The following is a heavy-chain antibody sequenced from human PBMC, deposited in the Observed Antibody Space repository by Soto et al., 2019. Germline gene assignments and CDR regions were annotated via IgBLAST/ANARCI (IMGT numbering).Heavy chain of an antibody. CDR2: ISWNSGSI. CDR1: GFTFDDYA. CDR3: AKDMADYDILTGGAFDI. Sequence: GGSLRLSCAASGFTFDDYAMHWVRQAPGKGLEWVSGISWNSGSIGYADSVKGRFTISRDNAKNSLYLQMNSLRAEDTALYYCAKDMADYDILTGGAFDIWGQGTMVTVSS. D-gene: IGHD3-9*01. J-gene: IGHJ3*02. V-gene: IGHV3-9*01.